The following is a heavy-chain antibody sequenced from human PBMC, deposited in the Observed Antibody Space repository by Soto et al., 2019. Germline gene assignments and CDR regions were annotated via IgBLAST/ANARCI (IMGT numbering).Heavy chain of an antibody. V-gene: IGHV4-59*12. CDR3: ARGHVYYGMDV. J-gene: IGHJ6*02. CDR2: IYYSGST. CDR1: GGSIISYY. Sequence: SETLSLTCTVSGGSIISYYWSWIRQPPGKGLEWIGYIYYSGSTNYNPSLKSRVTISVDTSKNQFSLKLSSVTAADTAVYYCARGHVYYGMDVWGQGTTVTVSS.